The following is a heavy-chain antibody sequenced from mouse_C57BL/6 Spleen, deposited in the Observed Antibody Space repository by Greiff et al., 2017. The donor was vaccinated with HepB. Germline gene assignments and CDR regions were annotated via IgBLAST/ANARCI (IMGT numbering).Heavy chain of an antibody. CDR2: IDPETGCI. J-gene: IGHJ1*03. CDR1: GYTFTDYE. D-gene: IGHD2-12*01. V-gene: IGHV1-15*01. CDR3: AGLSLVASGYFDF. Sequence: VQLQQSGAELVRPGASVKLSCKASGYTFTDYEMHWVKQTPEHGLEWIGAIDPETGCIDYNQKFKGKAILTADKSSSTVYMELRSLTSEDSFVYYYAGLSLVASGYFDFWGTGTTVTVSS.